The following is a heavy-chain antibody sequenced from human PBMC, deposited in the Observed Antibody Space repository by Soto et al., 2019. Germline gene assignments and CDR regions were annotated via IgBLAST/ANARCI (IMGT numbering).Heavy chain of an antibody. J-gene: IGHJ4*02. D-gene: IGHD6-13*01. CDR1: GGSISSSSYY. V-gene: IGHV4-39*01. CDR3: ATGYSSSWPYFDY. Sequence: ETLSLTCTVSGGSISSSSYYWGWIRQPPGKGLEWIGSIYYSGSTYYNPSLKSRVTISVDTSKNQFSLKLSSVTAADTAVYYCATGYSSSWPYFDYWGQGTLVTVSS. CDR2: IYYSGST.